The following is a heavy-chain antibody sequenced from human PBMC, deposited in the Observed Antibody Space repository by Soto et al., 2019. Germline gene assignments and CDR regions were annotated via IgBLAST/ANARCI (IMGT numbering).Heavy chain of an antibody. J-gene: IGHJ3*02. CDR2: IIPIFGTA. Sequence: ASVKVSCKASGGTFSSYAISWVRQAPGQGLEWMGGIIPIFGTANYAQKFQGRVTITADESTSTAYMELSSLRSEDTAVYYCASYCSGGSCYHSPFDIWGQGTMVTVSS. D-gene: IGHD2-15*01. V-gene: IGHV1-69*13. CDR1: GGTFSSYA. CDR3: ASYCSGGSCYHSPFDI.